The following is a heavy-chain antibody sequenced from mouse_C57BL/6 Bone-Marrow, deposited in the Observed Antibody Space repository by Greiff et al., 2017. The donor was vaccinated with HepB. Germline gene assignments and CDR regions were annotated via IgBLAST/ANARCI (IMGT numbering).Heavy chain of an antibody. D-gene: IGHD1-1*01. Sequence: EVQVVESGTVLARPGASVKMSCKTSGYTFTSYWMHWVKQRPGQGLEWIGAIYPGNSDTSYNQKFKGKAKLTAVTSASTAYMELSSLTNEDSAVYYCTGYYYGSLYAMDYWGQGTSVTVSS. V-gene: IGHV1-5*01. CDR3: TGYYYGSLYAMDY. CDR2: IYPGNSDT. CDR1: GYTFTSYW. J-gene: IGHJ4*01.